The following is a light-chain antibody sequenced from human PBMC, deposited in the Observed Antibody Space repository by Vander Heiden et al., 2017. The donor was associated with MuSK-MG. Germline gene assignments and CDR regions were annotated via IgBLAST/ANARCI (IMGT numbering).Light chain of an antibody. CDR3: QQDGSSFL. Sequence: QSVPSRYLAWSQQKPGQAPRLLIYGASRRATGIPDRFGGSGSGTDFTLTISRLEPEDFAVYYCQQDGSSFLFGQGTKVXIK. J-gene: IGKJ1*01. V-gene: IGKV3-20*01. CDR2: GAS. CDR1: QSVPSRY.